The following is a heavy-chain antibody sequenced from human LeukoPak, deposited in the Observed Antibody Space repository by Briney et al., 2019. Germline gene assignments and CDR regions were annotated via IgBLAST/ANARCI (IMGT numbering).Heavy chain of an antibody. Sequence: GGSLRLSCAASGFTFSSYAMSWVPQAPGKGLEWVSAISGSGGSTYYADSVKGRFTFSRDNSKNTLYLQRNSLRAEDTAVYYCARDQQLVPFDYWGQGTLVTVSS. D-gene: IGHD6-13*01. CDR2: ISGSGGST. J-gene: IGHJ4*02. V-gene: IGHV3-23*01. CDR3: ARDQQLVPFDY. CDR1: GFTFSSYA.